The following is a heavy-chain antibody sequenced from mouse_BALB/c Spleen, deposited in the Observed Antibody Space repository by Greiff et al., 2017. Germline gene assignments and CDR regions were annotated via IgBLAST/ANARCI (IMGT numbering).Heavy chain of an antibody. CDR2: ISSGGSYT. CDR1: GFTFSSYG. Sequence: EVQGVESGGDLVKPGGSLKLSCAASGFTFSSYGMSWVRQTPDKRLEWVATISSGGSYTYYPDSVKGRFTISRDNAKNTLYLQMSSLKSEDTAMYYCARQGGYYHAMDYWGQGTSVTVSS. CDR3: ARQGGYYHAMDY. J-gene: IGHJ4*01. D-gene: IGHD2-2*01. V-gene: IGHV5-6*01.